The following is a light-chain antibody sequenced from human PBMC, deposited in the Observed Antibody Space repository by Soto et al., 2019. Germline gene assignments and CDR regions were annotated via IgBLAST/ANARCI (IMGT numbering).Light chain of an antibody. V-gene: IGKV3-20*01. J-gene: IGKJ1*01. CDR2: GTS. CDR1: QGVSSGY. Sequence: EIVLTQSPGTLSLSPGERATLSCRASQGVSSGYLAWYQQNPGQAPRLLISGTSSRATGIPDRFSGSGSGTDFTLTINRLEPEDFAVYYCQQYGSSPRTFGQGTKVEIK. CDR3: QQYGSSPRT.